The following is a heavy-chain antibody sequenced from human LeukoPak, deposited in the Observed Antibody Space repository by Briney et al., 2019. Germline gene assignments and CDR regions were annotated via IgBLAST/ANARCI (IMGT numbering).Heavy chain of an antibody. CDR2: INPNSGGT. Sequence: ASVKVSCKASGYTFTGYYMHWVRQAPGQGLEWKGRINPNSGGTNYAQKFQGRVTMTRDTSISTAYMELSRLRSDDTAVYYCARADSSGEDAFDIWGQGTMVTVSS. D-gene: IGHD3-22*01. CDR3: ARADSSGEDAFDI. J-gene: IGHJ3*02. V-gene: IGHV1-2*06. CDR1: GYTFTGYY.